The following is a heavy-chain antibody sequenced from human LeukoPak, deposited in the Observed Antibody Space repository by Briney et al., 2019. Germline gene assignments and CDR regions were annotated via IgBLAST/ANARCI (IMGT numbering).Heavy chain of an antibody. J-gene: IGHJ4*02. V-gene: IGHV1-18*01. CDR3: ARDPYDSSGYYSRGLDY. CDR1: GYTFTSYG. Sequence: ASVKVSCKASGYTFTSYGISWVRQAPGQGLEWMGWISAYNGNTNYAQKLQGRVTMTTDTSTSTAYMELRSLRSDDTAVYYCARDPYDSSGYYSRGLDYWGQGTLVTVSS. D-gene: IGHD3-22*01. CDR2: ISAYNGNT.